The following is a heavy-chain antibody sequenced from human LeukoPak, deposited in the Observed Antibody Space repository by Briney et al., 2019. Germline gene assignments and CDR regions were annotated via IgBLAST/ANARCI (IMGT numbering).Heavy chain of an antibody. D-gene: IGHD3-9*01. CDR3: AQASLRFFDWSPDS. CDR2: ISGSGGST. V-gene: IGHV3-23*01. Sequence: GGSLRLSCAASGFTFSSYAMSWVRQAPGKGLEWVSAISGSGGSTYYADSVKGRFTISRDNSKNTLYLQMNSLRAEDTAVYYCAQASLRFFDWSPDSWGQGTLVTVSS. CDR1: GFTFSSYA. J-gene: IGHJ4*02.